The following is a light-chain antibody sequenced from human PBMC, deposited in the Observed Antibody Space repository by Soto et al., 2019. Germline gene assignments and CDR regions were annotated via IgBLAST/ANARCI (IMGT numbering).Light chain of an antibody. CDR3: QQYGSSP. CDR2: GAS. CDR1: QSVSSSY. V-gene: IGKV3-20*01. J-gene: IGKJ4*01. Sequence: EIVLTQSPGTLSLSPGERATLSCRASQSVSSSYLAWYQQKPGQAPRRLIYGASSRATGIPDRFSGRGSGTDFTLTISRLEPEDFAVYYCQQYGSSPFGGGTKVDIK.